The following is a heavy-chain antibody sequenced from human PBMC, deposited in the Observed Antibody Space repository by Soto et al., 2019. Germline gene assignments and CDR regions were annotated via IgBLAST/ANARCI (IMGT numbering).Heavy chain of an antibody. CDR3: AKDLTIFGVVTPYGMDV. V-gene: IGHV3-23*01. J-gene: IGHJ6*02. D-gene: IGHD3-3*01. CDR2: ISGSGGST. Sequence: GGSLRPSCAASGFTFSSYAMSWVRQAPGKGLEWVSVISGSGGSTYYADSVKGRFTISRDNSKNTLYLQMNSLRAEDTAIYYCAKDLTIFGVVTPYGMDVWGQGTTVTVSS. CDR1: GFTFSSYA.